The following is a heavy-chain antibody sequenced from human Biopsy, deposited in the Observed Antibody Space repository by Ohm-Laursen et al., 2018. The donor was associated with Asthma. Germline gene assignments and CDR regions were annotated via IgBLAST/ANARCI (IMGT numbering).Heavy chain of an antibody. CDR2: ISSSGSTR. CDR3: VKDIRLQLWGFDS. Sequence: SLRLSCSASGFSFRDCYMTWMRQSPGKGLEWVSSISSSGSTRYPAESVMGRFTISRDNDRNSLFLQMNSLRGADTALYYCVKDIRLQLWGFDSWGQGTLVTVSS. CDR1: GFSFRDCY. J-gene: IGHJ4*02. V-gene: IGHV3-11*01. D-gene: IGHD6-13*01.